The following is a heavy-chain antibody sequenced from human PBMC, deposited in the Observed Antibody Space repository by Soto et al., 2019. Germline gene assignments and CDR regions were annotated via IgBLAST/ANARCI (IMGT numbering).Heavy chain of an antibody. V-gene: IGHV4-39*01. Sequence: SETLSLTCTVSGGSISSSSYYWGWIRQPPGKGLEWIGSIYYSGSTYYNPSLKSRVTISVDTSKNQFSLKLSSVTAADTAVYYCASLAFWSGYYGYYYYGMDVWGQGTTVT. J-gene: IGHJ6*02. CDR2: IYYSGST. CDR3: ASLAFWSGYYGYYYYGMDV. D-gene: IGHD3-3*01. CDR1: GGSISSSSYY.